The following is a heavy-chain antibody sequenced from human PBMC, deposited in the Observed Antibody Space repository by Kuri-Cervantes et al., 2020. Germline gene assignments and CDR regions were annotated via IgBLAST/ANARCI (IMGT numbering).Heavy chain of an antibody. J-gene: IGHJ2*01. V-gene: IGHV1-3*01. D-gene: IGHD3-10*01. CDR3: ARDYGSEQRRYFDL. Sequence: YSQKFQGRVTITRNTSASTAYMELSSLRSEDTAVYYCARDYGSEQRRYFDLWGRGTLVTVSS.